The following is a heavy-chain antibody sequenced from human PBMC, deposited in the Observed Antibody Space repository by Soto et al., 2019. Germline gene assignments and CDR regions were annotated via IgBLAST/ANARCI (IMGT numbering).Heavy chain of an antibody. Sequence: SDTLSLTCTVSVVSFCSDFWSLLRQPPGKGLEWCGYIYYSWSTNYTPCLKSRVTIPVDTSKNQFSLKLSSVTAADPAVYYCARMITFGGVTPDAFDIWGQVTMVTVS. D-gene: IGHD3-16*01. V-gene: IGHV4-59*01. J-gene: IGHJ3*02. CDR1: VVSFCSDF. CDR2: IYYSWST. CDR3: ARMITFGGVTPDAFDI.